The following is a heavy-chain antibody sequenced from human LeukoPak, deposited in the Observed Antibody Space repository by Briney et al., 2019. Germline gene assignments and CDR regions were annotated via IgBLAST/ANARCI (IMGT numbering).Heavy chain of an antibody. CDR3: ARDFIAVAGWAFDY. CDR1: GFTFSSYW. J-gene: IGHJ4*02. D-gene: IGHD6-19*01. Sequence: GGSLRLSCAASGFTFSSYWMSWVRQAPGKGLEWVANIKQDGSEKYYVDSVKGRFTISRDNAKNSLCLQMNSLRAEDTAVYYCARDFIAVAGWAFDYWGQGTLLTVSS. V-gene: IGHV3-7*01. CDR2: IKQDGSEK.